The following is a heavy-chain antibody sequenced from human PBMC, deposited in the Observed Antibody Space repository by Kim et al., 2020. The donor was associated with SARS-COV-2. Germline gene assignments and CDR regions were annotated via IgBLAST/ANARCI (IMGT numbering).Heavy chain of an antibody. V-gene: IGHV3-30*01. Sequence: SVKGRFTISRDNSKNTLYLQMNSLRAEDTAVYYCARDRGYSYGSGRHFDYWGQGTLVTVSS. J-gene: IGHJ4*02. CDR3: ARDRGYSYGSGRHFDY. D-gene: IGHD5-18*01.